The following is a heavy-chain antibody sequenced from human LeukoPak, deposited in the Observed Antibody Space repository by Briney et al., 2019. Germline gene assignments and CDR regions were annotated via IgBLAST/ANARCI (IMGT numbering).Heavy chain of an antibody. V-gene: IGHV3-7*03. Sequence: GGSLRLSCAASGFIFNKYWMSWVRQAPGKGREWVANIKQDGSEKYYADPVKGRFTISRDNAKNSLYLQMNSLRVEDTALYYCAKDVEGYDILTAPDHWGQGTLVTVSS. CDR2: IKQDGSEK. CDR3: AKDVEGYDILTAPDH. J-gene: IGHJ4*02. CDR1: GFIFNKYW. D-gene: IGHD3-9*01.